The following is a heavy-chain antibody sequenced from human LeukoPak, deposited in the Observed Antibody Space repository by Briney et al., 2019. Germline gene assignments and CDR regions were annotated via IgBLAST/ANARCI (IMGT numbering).Heavy chain of an antibody. CDR3: ARYHGSGSPWWGRYGGLDY. J-gene: IGHJ4*02. Sequence: ASVKVSCKASGYTFTGYYMHWVRQAPGQGLEWMGWINPNSGGTNYAQKFQGRVTMTRDTSISTAYMELSRLRSDDTAVYYCARYHGSGSPWWGRYGGLDYWGQGTLVTVSS. CDR1: GYTFTGYY. V-gene: IGHV1-2*02. D-gene: IGHD3-10*01. CDR2: INPNSGGT.